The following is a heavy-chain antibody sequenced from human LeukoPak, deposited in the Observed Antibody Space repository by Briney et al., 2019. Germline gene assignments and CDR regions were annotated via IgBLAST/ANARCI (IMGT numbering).Heavy chain of an antibody. CDR2: ITGSSTTI. Sequence: PGGSLRLSCAASGFTFSIYNMNWVRQAPGKGLEWVSYITGSSTTIYYADSVKGRFTISRDNAKNSLYLQMNSLRAEDTAVYYCARVNLAGAFDIWGQGTMVTVSS. CDR3: ARVNLAGAFDI. V-gene: IGHV3-48*01. J-gene: IGHJ3*02. D-gene: IGHD3-16*01. CDR1: GFTFSIYN.